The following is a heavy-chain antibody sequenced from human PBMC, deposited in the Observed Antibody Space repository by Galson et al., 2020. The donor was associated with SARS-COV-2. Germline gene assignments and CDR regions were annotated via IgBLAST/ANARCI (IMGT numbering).Heavy chain of an antibody. CDR1: GFTFSSHA. V-gene: IGHV3-33*01. CDR3: ARDGQTSSGCAFDY. J-gene: IGHJ4*02. D-gene: IGHD6-19*01. CDR2: IFFDGSDK. Sequence: SCAASGFTFSSHAMHWVRQAPGKGLEWVAQIFFDGSDKYYGDSVKGRFTISRDSSKNTVYLQMNNLRADDTAVYYCARDGQTSSGCAFDYWGQGTLVTVSS.